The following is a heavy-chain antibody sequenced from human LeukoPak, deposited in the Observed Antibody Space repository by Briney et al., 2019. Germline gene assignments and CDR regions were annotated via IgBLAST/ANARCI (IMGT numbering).Heavy chain of an antibody. V-gene: IGHV1-2*02. CDR1: GYTFTGYY. J-gene: IGHJ5*02. D-gene: IGHD2-2*02. Sequence: ASVKVSCKASGYTFTGYYMHWVRPAPGQGLEWMGWINPNSGGTNYAQKFQGRVTMTRDTSISTAYMELSRLRSDDTAVYYCARVVVPAAIVTGDWFDPWGQGTLVTVSS. CDR2: INPNSGGT. CDR3: ARVVVPAAIVTGDWFDP.